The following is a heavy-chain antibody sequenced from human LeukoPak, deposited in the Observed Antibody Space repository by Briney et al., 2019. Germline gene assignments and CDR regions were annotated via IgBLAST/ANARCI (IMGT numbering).Heavy chain of an antibody. CDR1: GFTFSRCW. V-gene: IGHV3-74*01. CDR3: ARGLSDSWFYFDY. D-gene: IGHD6-13*01. Sequence: PGGSLRLSCAASGFTFSRCWMHWVRQTPGKGLVWGSRINGDGTSITYAESVRGRFTISRDNAKNTVYLQMNSLRAEDTALLYCARGLSDSWFYFDYWGQGTLVTVSS. J-gene: IGHJ4*02. CDR2: INGDGTSI.